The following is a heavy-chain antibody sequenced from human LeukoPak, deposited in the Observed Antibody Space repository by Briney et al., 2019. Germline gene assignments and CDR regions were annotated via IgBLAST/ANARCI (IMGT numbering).Heavy chain of an antibody. V-gene: IGHV4-59*01. CDR3: ARLHDYGDYRGAFDI. Sequence: SETLSLTCTVSGGSISSYYWSWTRQPPGKGLESIGYIYYTGSTNSNPSLKSRVTISVDRSKNQFSLNLTSVTAADTAVYYCARLHDYGDYRGAFDIWGQGTMVTVSS. CDR2: IYYTGST. D-gene: IGHD4-17*01. J-gene: IGHJ3*02. CDR1: GGSISSYY.